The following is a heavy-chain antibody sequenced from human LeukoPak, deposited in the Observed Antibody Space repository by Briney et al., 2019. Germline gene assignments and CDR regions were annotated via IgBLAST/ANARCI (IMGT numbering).Heavy chain of an antibody. J-gene: IGHJ4*02. CDR1: GFTFSSYE. V-gene: IGHV3-48*03. D-gene: IGHD3-10*01. Sequence: GGSLRLSCAASGFTFSSYEMNWVRQAPGKGLEGVSYISSSGRTIYYADSVKGRFTISRDNAKNSLYLQMNSLRAEDTAVYYCARSMVRGVQGDYWGQGTLVTVSS. CDR3: ARSMVRGVQGDY. CDR2: ISSSGRTI.